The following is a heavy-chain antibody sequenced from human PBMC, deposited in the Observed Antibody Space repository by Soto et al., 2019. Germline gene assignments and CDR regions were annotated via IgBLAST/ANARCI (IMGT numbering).Heavy chain of an antibody. V-gene: IGHV4-38-2*02. J-gene: IGHJ4*02. D-gene: IGHD3-3*01. CDR1: GYSIRSGYY. Sequence: SETLSLTCAVSGYSIRSGYYWGWIRQPPGKGLDWIGSIYHSGTTYYNPSLKSRVTISVDTFKNQFSLNVSSVTAADTAVYYCAREGEYYDCYDYWGKGTLVTVSS. CDR2: IYHSGTT. CDR3: AREGEYYDCYDY.